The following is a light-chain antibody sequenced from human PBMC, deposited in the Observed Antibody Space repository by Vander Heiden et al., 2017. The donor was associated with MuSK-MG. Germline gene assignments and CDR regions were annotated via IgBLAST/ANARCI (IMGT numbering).Light chain of an antibody. CDR1: KSLLHSNGYNY. Sequence: EIVMTQSPLSLPVTPGEPASISCRSSKSLLHSNGYNYLDWYLQKSVLSHQLLIYLGSKRVYAVPDTLPPSASGTDFTLKIRRVDAVDVGVYYCRQVLPTPATFGP. V-gene: IGKV2-28*01. CDR3: RQVLPTPAT. CDR2: LGS. J-gene: IGKJ3*01.